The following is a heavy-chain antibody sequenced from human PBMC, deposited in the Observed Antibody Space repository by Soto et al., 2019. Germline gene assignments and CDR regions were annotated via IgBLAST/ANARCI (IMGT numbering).Heavy chain of an antibody. J-gene: IGHJ4*02. CDR1: GFTFSSYS. CDR2: ISSSSSTI. CDR3: AREFDIVVVPAAMLGVDY. V-gene: IGHV3-48*01. D-gene: IGHD2-2*01. Sequence: GGSLRLSCAASGFTFSSYSMNWVRQAPGKGLEWVSYISSSSSTIYYADSVKGRFTISRDNAKNSLYLQMNSLGAEDTAVYYCAREFDIVVVPAAMLGVDYWGQGTLVTVSS.